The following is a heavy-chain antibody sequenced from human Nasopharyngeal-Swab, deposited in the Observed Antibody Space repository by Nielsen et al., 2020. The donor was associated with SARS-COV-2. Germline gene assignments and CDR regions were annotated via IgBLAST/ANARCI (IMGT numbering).Heavy chain of an antibody. D-gene: IGHD3-10*01. CDR3: VILAIWLRDQGVDY. CDR2: ISSNGGST. Sequence: VRQAPGKGLEYVSAISSNGGSTYYADSVKGRFTISRDNSKNTLYLQMSSLRAEDTAVYYCVILAIWLRDQGVDYWGQGTLVTSPQ. J-gene: IGHJ4*02. V-gene: IGHV3-64D*06.